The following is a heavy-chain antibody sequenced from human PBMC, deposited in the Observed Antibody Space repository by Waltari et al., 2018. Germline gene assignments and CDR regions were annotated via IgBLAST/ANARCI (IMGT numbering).Heavy chain of an antibody. CDR3: VRDEPGDGLDY. V-gene: IGHV3-74*03. D-gene: IGHD7-27*01. CDR2: IERDESRT. Sequence: EVQLVESGGALVQPGGSLRLSCATSGFTFSTYWMHGVRQAPGKGLMGVAHIERDESRTTYAESVKGRFTISRDNAKNTVYLQMNSLRDEDTAVYYCVRDEPGDGLDYWGQGTLVTVSS. CDR1: GFTFSTYW. J-gene: IGHJ4*02.